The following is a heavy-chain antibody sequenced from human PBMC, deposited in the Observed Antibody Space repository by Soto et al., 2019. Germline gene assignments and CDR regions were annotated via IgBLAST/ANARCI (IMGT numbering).Heavy chain of an antibody. Sequence: ASVKVSCKASGYTFTSYGISWVRQAPGQGLEWMGWISAYNGNTNYAQKLQGRVTMTTDTSTSTAYMELRSLRSDDTAVYYCARVYGSGSWDMGWFDPWGQGTLVTVSS. CDR3: ARVYGSGSWDMGWFDP. J-gene: IGHJ5*02. CDR2: ISAYNGNT. CDR1: GYTFTSYG. D-gene: IGHD3-10*01. V-gene: IGHV1-18*01.